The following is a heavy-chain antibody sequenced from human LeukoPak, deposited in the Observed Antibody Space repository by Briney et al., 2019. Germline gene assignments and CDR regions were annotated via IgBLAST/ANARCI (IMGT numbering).Heavy chain of an antibody. CDR1: GFTFNRSW. D-gene: IGHD1-1*01. V-gene: IGHV3-7*01. CDR2: LDPSGSQK. CDR3: AIWTSGNY. J-gene: IGHJ4*02. Sequence: GGSLRLSCAASGFTFNRSWMNWVRQAPWKGLKWVANLDPSGSQKRYVDSVKGRFIISKDNPGASLYLDMYSLRAEDTAIYYCAIWTSGNYWGQGTLVTVSS.